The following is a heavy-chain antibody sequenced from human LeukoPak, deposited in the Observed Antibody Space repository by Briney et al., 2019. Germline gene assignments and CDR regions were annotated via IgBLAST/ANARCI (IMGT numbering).Heavy chain of an antibody. V-gene: IGHV3-48*01. CDR3: ARRSEFGVLYYMDV. D-gene: IGHD3-16*01. Sequence: GGSLRLSCAASGVTVSSYWMNWFRQAPGKGLEWVSYISGSSGTIYYADSVKGRFTISRDNAKSSLYLQMNSLRAEDTAVYYCARRSEFGVLYYMDVWGKGTTVTVSS. CDR1: GVTVSSYW. CDR2: ISGSSGTI. J-gene: IGHJ6*03.